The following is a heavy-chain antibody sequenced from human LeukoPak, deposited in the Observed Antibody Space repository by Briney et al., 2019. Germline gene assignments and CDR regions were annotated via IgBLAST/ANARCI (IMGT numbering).Heavy chain of an antibody. CDR1: GYSISSGYY. D-gene: IGHD3-16*02. CDR3: ARGGDDYVWGSYRPYDY. Sequence: SETLSLTCTVSGYSISSGYYWGWIRQPPGKGLEWIGSIYHSGSTYYNLSLKSRVTISVDTSKNQFSLKLSSVTAADTAVYYSARGGDDYVWGSYRPYDYWGQGTLVTVSS. V-gene: IGHV4-38-2*02. CDR2: IYHSGST. J-gene: IGHJ4*02.